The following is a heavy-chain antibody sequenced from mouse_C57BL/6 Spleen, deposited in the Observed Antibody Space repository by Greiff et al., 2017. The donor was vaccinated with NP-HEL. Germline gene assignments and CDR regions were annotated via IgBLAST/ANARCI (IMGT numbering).Heavy chain of an antibody. Sequence: QVQLKESGAELMKPGASVKLSCKATGYTFTGYWIEWVKQRPGHGLEWIGEILPGSGSTNYNEKFKGKATLTADTSSNTAYMQLSSLTTEDSAIYYCARRGPYYGSSYDWYFDVWGTGTTVTVSS. CDR1: GYTFTGYW. J-gene: IGHJ1*03. V-gene: IGHV1-9*01. D-gene: IGHD1-1*01. CDR2: ILPGSGST. CDR3: ARRGPYYGSSYDWYFDV.